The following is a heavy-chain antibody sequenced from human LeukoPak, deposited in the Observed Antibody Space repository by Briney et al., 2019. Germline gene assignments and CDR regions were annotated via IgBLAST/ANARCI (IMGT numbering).Heavy chain of an antibody. J-gene: IGHJ4*02. V-gene: IGHV3-23*05. CDR1: GITFSTYS. D-gene: IGHD6-19*01. CDR2: IYNSGTKI. Sequence: GGSLRLSCVASGITFSTYSMTCVRQRPGKGLEWVASIYNSGTKIFYADSVKGRFTISRDNSNNVLFLQMDSLRAEDSAIYYCAKDIVPDSGWNLDYWGRGTLVTASS. CDR3: AKDIVPDSGWNLDY.